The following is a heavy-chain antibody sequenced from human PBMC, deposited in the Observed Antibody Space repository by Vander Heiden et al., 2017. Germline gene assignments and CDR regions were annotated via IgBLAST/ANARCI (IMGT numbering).Heavy chain of an antibody. J-gene: IGHJ4*02. V-gene: IGHV3-23*01. D-gene: IGHD3-22*01. CDR1: GFTFSSYA. Sequence: EVQLLESGGGLVQPGGSLRLSCAASGFTFSSYAMSWVRQAPGKGLEWVSAISGSGGSTYYADSVKGRVTISRDNSKNTLYLQMNSLRAEDTAVYYCAKVLVVVSNFGPFNFDYWGQGTLVTVSS. CDR2: ISGSGGST. CDR3: AKVLVVVSNFGPFNFDY.